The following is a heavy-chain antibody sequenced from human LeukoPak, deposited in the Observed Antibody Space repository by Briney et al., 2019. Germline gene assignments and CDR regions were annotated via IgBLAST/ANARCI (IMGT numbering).Heavy chain of an antibody. Sequence: GGSLRLSCAASGFTFSSYSMNWVRQAPGKGLAWASYISSSSSTIYYADSVKGRFTISRDNAKNSLYLQMNSLRAEDTAVYYCARAPDGIRFMNWFDPWGQGTLVTVSS. V-gene: IGHV3-48*01. J-gene: IGHJ5*02. CDR1: GFTFSSYS. CDR3: ARAPDGIRFMNWFDP. CDR2: ISSSSSTI. D-gene: IGHD3-3*01.